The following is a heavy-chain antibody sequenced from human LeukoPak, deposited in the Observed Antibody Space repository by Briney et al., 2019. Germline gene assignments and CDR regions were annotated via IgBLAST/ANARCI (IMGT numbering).Heavy chain of an antibody. CDR3: AKDARLVVGYFDY. V-gene: IGHV3-33*06. CDR2: IWYDGSNK. CDR1: GFTFSSYG. D-gene: IGHD6-6*01. Sequence: PGGSLRLSCAASGFTFSSYGMHWVRQAPGKGLEWVAVIWYDGSNKYYADSVKGRFTISRDNSKNTLYLQMNSLRAEDTAVYYCAKDARLVVGYFDYWGQGTLVTVSS. J-gene: IGHJ4*02.